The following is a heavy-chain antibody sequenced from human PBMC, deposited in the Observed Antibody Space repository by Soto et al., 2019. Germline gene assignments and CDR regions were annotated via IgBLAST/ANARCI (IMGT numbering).Heavy chain of an antibody. D-gene: IGHD3-22*01. CDR2: ISGSGGST. V-gene: IGHV3-23*01. Sequence: EVQLLESGGGLVQPGGSLRLSCAASGFTFSSYAMSWVRQAPGKGLEWVPAISGSGGSTYYADSVKGRFTISRDNSKNTLYLQMNRLRAEDTAVYYCAKISYYYDSSGYTTINYWGQGTLVTVSS. CDR3: AKISYYYDSSGYTTINY. CDR1: GFTFSSYA. J-gene: IGHJ4*02.